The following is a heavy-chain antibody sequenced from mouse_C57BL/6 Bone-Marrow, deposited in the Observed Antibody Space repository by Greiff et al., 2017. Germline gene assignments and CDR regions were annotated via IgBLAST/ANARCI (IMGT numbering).Heavy chain of an antibody. CDR1: GYTFTGYW. D-gene: IGHD2-3*01. J-gene: IGHJ3*01. CDR3: ARLGYCVSLAWFAY. CDR2: ILPGSGST. Sequence: VQRVEPGAELMKPGASVKLSCKATGYTFTGYWIEWVKQRPGHGLEWIGEILPGSGSTNYNEKFKGKATFTADTSSNTAYMQLSSLTTEDSAIYYGARLGYCVSLAWFAYWGQGTLVTVSA. V-gene: IGHV1-9*01.